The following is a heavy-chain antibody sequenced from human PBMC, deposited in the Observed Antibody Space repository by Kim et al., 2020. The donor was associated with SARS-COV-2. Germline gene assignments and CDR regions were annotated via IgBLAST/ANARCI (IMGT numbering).Heavy chain of an antibody. CDR1: GGTFSSYA. CDR2: IIPIFGTA. Sequence: SVKVSCKASGGTFSSYAISWVRQAPGQGLEWMGGIIPIFGTANYAQKFQGRVTITADESTSTAYMELSSLRSEDTAVYYCAGDEGYCSGGSCHDYYYGMDVWGQGTAVTVSS. D-gene: IGHD2-15*01. V-gene: IGHV1-69*13. CDR3: AGDEGYCSGGSCHDYYYGMDV. J-gene: IGHJ6*02.